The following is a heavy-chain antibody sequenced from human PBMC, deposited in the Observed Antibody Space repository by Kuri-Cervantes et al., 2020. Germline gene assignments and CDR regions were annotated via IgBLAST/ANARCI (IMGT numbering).Heavy chain of an antibody. CDR3: ARFAYYYYGMDV. D-gene: IGHD3-10*01. CDR2: IDHSGST. CDR1: GGSFSAYY. V-gene: IGHV4-34*01. J-gene: IGHJ6*02. Sequence: SETLSLTCAVYGGSFSAYYWSWIRQPPGKGLEWIGEIDHSGSTNYNPSLKSRFTISADTSKNQFSLKLTSVTAADTAVYYCARFAYYYYGMDVWGQGTAVTVSS.